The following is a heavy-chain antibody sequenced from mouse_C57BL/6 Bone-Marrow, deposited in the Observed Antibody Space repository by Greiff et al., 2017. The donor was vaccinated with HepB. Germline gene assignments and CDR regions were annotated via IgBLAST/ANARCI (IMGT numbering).Heavy chain of an antibody. Sequence: VQLQQSGAELVKPGASVKLSCKASGYTFTSYWMHWVKQRPGQGLEWIGMIHPNSGSTNYNEKFKSKATLTVDKSSSTAYRQLSSLTSEDSAVYYCARAYYYGSSYDYWGQGTTLTVSS. V-gene: IGHV1-64*01. CDR1: GYTFTSYW. D-gene: IGHD1-1*01. J-gene: IGHJ2*01. CDR3: ARAYYYGSSYDY. CDR2: IHPNSGST.